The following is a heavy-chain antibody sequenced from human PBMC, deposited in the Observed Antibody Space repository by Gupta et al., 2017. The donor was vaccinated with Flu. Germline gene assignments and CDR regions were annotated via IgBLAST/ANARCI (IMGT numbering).Heavy chain of an antibody. CDR1: GFTFSSYA. CDR2: ISGSGGST. CDR3: AKDRSKCSLTGYVFDY. V-gene: IGHV3-23*01. D-gene: IGHD3-9*01. Sequence: EVQLLESGGGLVQPGGSLRLSCAASGFTFSSYAMSWVRQAPGKGLEWVSAISGSGGSTYYADSVKGRFTISRDNSKNTLYLQMNSLRAEDTAVYYCAKDRSKCSLTGYVFDYWGQGTLVTVSS. J-gene: IGHJ4*02.